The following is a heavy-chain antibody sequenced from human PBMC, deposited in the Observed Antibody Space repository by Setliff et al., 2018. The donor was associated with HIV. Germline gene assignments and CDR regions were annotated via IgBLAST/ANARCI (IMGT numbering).Heavy chain of an antibody. CDR3: ALPYCSGGNCWSSASLPPAGWFDP. D-gene: IGHD2-15*01. CDR2: IIPMYGVT. CDR1: GGTFSSYV. Sequence: SVKVSCKASGGTFSSYVISWVRQAPGQGPEWMGGIIPMYGVTNYAQKFQGRVTITTDESTSTAYMELSSLRSEDTALYYCALPYCSGGNCWSSASLPPAGWFDPWGQGTLVTVSS. V-gene: IGHV1-69*05. J-gene: IGHJ5*02.